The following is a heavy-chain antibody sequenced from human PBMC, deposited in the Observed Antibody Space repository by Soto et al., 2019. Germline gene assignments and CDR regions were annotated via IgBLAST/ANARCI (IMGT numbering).Heavy chain of an antibody. D-gene: IGHD2-2*01. V-gene: IGHV1-18*01. CDR3: SRVTSIPASGDD. CDR2: VSAYNGER. CDR1: GYTFTNYG. J-gene: IGHJ4*01. Sequence: QVQLVQSGAEVKKPGASVKVSCKASGYTFTNYGINWVRQAPGQGLEWLGWVSAYNGERRYAQRVQARVIMTTDTSTTTAYMELRSLRSADTGVEYCSRVTSIPASGDDWGQGTMVTVSS.